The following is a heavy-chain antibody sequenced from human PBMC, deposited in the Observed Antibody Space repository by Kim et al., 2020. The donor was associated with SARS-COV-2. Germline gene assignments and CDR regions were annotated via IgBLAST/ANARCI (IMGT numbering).Heavy chain of an antibody. Sequence: GGSLRLSCAASGFTFSDYYMSWIRQAPGKGLEWISYISGGADHIYYGDSVKGRFTISRDNAKKSLYLQMNSLRAEDKAVYHCARGWQSAARGNWFDPWGQGTLVTVSS. CDR3: ARGWQSAARGNWFDP. J-gene: IGHJ5*02. CDR2: ISGGADHI. CDR1: GFTFSDYY. D-gene: IGHD6-6*01. V-gene: IGHV3-11*01.